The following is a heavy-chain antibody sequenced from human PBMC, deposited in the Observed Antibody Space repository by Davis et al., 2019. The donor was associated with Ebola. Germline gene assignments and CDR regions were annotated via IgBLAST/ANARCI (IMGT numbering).Heavy chain of an antibody. J-gene: IGHJ6*02. CDR2: INHSGST. D-gene: IGHD4-17*01. Sequence: MPGGSLRLSCAVYGGSFKGYSWGWIRQPPGKGLEWIGEINHSGSTSYNPSLKSRVTMSVDTSKNQFSLKLSSVTAADTAVYYCARGNYGDYIVLYYYNMDVWGQGTTATVSS. V-gene: IGHV4-34*01. CDR1: GGSFKGYS. CDR3: ARGNYGDYIVLYYYNMDV.